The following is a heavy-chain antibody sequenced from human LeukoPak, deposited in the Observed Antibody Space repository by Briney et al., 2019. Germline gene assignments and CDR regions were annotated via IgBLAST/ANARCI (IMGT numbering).Heavy chain of an antibody. J-gene: IGHJ4*02. CDR2: ISYDGSNK. CDR3: ARSRVVATPGPS. D-gene: IGHD3-22*01. V-gene: IGHV3-30*04. CDR1: GFTFSNFP. Sequence: PGGSLRLSCAASGFTFSNFPMTWVRKAPGQGLEWVAVISYDGSNKNYADSVKGRFTISRDNSKNMLYLQMTSLRAEDTAAYYGARSRVVATPGPSWGQGILVTVSS.